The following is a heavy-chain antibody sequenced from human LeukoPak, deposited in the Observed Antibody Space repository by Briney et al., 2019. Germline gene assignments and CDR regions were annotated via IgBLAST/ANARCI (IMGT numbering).Heavy chain of an antibody. J-gene: IGHJ4*02. V-gene: IGHV3-48*03. D-gene: IGHD1-1*01. CDR3: ARGLELDY. CDR1: GFTFSSYE. CDR2: ISSSGSHI. Sequence: GGSLRLSCAASGFTFSSYEMNWVRQAPGKGLEWVSYISSSGSHIYYADSVKGRFTISRDNAKNSLYLQMNSLRAEDTAVYYCARGLELDYWGQGTLVTVSS.